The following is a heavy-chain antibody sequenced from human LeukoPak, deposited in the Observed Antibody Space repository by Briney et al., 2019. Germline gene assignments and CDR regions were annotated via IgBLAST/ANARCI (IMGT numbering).Heavy chain of an antibody. CDR3: ARQASNYYDSSGYYSIDY. D-gene: IGHD3-22*01. J-gene: IGHJ4*02. CDR1: GGSISSSSYY. CDR2: IYYSGST. Sequence: SETLSLTCTVSGGSISSSSYYWGWIRQPPGKGLEWIGSIYYSGSTYYNPSLKSRVTISVDTSKNQFSLKLSSVTAADTAVYYCARQASNYYDSSGYYSIDYWGQGTLVTVSP. V-gene: IGHV4-39*01.